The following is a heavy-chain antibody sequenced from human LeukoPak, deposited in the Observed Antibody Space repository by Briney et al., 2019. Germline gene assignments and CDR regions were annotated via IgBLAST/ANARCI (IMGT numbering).Heavy chain of an antibody. Sequence: GGSLRLSCAASRFTFGIYWMSWVRQAPGKALEWVANINQDGSETYYVDSVEGRFTISRDNTKNSLYLQMNSLRVEDTALYYCARAASTGTVDYWGQGTLVTVSS. D-gene: IGHD6-13*01. V-gene: IGHV3-7*01. CDR3: ARAASTGTVDY. CDR2: INQDGSET. J-gene: IGHJ4*02. CDR1: RFTFGIYW.